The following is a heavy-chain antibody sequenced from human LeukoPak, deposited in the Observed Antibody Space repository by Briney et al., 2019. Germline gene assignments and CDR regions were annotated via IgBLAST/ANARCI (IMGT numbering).Heavy chain of an antibody. Sequence: ASVKVSCKASGYTFTGHYMHWVRQAPGQGLEGMGWIYPSSGDIDYSHIFEGRVTMTRDTSISTAYMELSRLRSDDTAVYYCARAAIAVAGDYNYHYMDVWGKGTTVTVSS. CDR2: IYPSSGDI. V-gene: IGHV1-2*07. D-gene: IGHD6-19*01. J-gene: IGHJ6*03. CDR3: ARAAIAVAGDYNYHYMDV. CDR1: GYTFTGHY.